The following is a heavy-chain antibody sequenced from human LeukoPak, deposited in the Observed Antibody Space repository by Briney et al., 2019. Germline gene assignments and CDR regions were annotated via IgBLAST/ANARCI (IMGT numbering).Heavy chain of an antibody. CDR1: GVSINTCCYY. Sequence: SGTLSLTCDVSGVSINTCCYYWTWIRQPPGKGLEWIGYKYYSGSTRYNSSLRSRLTISLDTSKNQFSLRLTSVTAADTAVYYCARGRSYGFDFDSWGPGTLVIVSS. CDR2: KYYSGST. D-gene: IGHD5-18*01. V-gene: IGHV4-61*01. CDR3: ARGRSYGFDFDS. J-gene: IGHJ4*02.